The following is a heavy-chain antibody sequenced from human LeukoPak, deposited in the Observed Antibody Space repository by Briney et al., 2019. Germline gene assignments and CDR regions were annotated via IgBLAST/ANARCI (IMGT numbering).Heavy chain of an antibody. V-gene: IGHV3-7*01. J-gene: IGHJ6*02. CDR3: ARGGGSRYGMDV. D-gene: IGHD1-26*01. Sequence: GGSLRLSCEASGFSISNNWMCWVRQAPGKGLEWVANIKQDGSEKYYVDSVKGRFTISRDNAKNSLYLQMNSLRAEDTAVYYCARGGGSRYGMDVWGQGTTVTVSS. CDR2: IKQDGSEK. CDR1: GFSISNNW.